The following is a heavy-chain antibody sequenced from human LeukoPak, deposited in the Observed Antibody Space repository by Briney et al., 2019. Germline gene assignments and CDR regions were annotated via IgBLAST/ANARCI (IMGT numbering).Heavy chain of an antibody. D-gene: IGHD3-10*01. Sequence: EASVKVSCKASGYTFTGYYMHWVRQAPGQGLEWMGWINPNSGGTNYAQKFQGRVTMTRDTSISTAYMELSRLRSDDTAVYYCARGPAYRGDYFDYWAREPWSPSPQ. J-gene: IGHJ4*02. CDR3: ARGPAYRGDYFDY. CDR1: GYTFTGYY. CDR2: INPNSGGT. V-gene: IGHV1-2*02.